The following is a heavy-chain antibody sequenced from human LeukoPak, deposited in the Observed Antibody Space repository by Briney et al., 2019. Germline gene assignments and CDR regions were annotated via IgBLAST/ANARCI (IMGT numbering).Heavy chain of an antibody. V-gene: IGHV3-33*01. CDR3: ARSGGETYFDY. D-gene: IGHD2-15*01. CDR2: IWNDGSNK. Sequence: PGRFLRLSCTVSGLIFSSYGIHWVRQAPGKGLEWVAVIWNDGSNKDYVGSVKGRFNISRDDSKNTLYLQKNSLRVEYTAVYYCARSGGETYFDYWGQETLVTVSS. J-gene: IGHJ4*02. CDR1: GLIFSSYG.